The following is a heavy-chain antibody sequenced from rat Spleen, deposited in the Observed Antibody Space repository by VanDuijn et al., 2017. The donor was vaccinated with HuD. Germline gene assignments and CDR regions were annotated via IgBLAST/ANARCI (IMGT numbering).Heavy chain of an antibody. J-gene: IGHJ4*01. Sequence: EVQLVESGGGLVQPGRSLKLSCAASGFTFNNYGMAWVRQAPTKGLEWVATFSYDGSSTYYRDSVKGRFTISTDNAKSTLSLQMDSLRSEDTATYYCAKHIGTTRSGVMDAWGQGASVTVSS. D-gene: IGHD1-5*01. CDR2: FSYDGSST. V-gene: IGHV5-29*01. CDR3: AKHIGTTRSGVMDA. CDR1: GFTFNNYG.